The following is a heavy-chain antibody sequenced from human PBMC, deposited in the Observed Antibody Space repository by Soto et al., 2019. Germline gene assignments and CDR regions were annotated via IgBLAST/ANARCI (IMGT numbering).Heavy chain of an antibody. Sequence: QVQLQESGPRLVKPSGSLSLTCGVSGGTVASSHWWSWVRQSPGGGLEWIGKVYHTGDTNLNPSLQSRVTFSVDKSNNQFSLRLNSLTAADTAVYFCAREIVTAGGNNYFDPWGPGTLVTVSS. D-gene: IGHD2-21*02. CDR1: GGTVASSHW. V-gene: IGHV4-4*02. J-gene: IGHJ5*02. CDR2: VYHTGDT. CDR3: AREIVTAGGNNYFDP.